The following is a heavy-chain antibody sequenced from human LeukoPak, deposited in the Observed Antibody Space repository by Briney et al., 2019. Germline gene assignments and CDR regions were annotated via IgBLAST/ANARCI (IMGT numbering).Heavy chain of an antibody. CDR3: VSGMIEFDY. D-gene: IGHD3-22*01. Sequence: GGSLRLSCAASGFTVSSNYMSWVRQAPGKGLEWVSVIYSGGSTYYADSVKGRFTISRDNSKNSLFLQMNSLRVEDTSVYYCVSGMIEFDYWGQGTRVTVSS. CDR2: IYSGGST. CDR1: GFTVSSNY. V-gene: IGHV3-66*01. J-gene: IGHJ4*02.